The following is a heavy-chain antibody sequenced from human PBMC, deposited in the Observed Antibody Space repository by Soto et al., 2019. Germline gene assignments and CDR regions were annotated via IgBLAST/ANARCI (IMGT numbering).Heavy chain of an antibody. CDR2: IYYSGST. CDR3: ARDGVVDDAFDI. D-gene: IGHD2-2*01. V-gene: IGHV4-31*03. J-gene: IGHJ3*02. CDR1: GDSISSDDYY. Sequence: QVQLQESGPGLVKPSQTLSLTCTVSGDSISSDDYYWSWIRQHPGKGLEWIGYIYYSGSTYYNPSLKSRVIISVDTSRNQFSLKLYSVTAADTAVYYCARDGVVDDAFDIWGQGTMVTVSS.